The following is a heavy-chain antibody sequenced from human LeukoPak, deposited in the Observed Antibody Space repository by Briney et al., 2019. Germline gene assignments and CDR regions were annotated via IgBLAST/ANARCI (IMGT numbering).Heavy chain of an antibody. D-gene: IGHD3-3*01. CDR1: GGSVTSTNW. J-gene: IGHJ4*02. Sequence: PSGTLSLTCAVSGGSVTSTNWWTWVRQPPGKGLEWIGEVHLDGRTNYNPSLTGRLTLSVDLYENHISLKLTSVTAADTAVYYCAREGGFYRPLDYLGQGTLVTVPS. V-gene: IGHV4-4*02. CDR3: AREGGFYRPLDY. CDR2: VHLDGRT.